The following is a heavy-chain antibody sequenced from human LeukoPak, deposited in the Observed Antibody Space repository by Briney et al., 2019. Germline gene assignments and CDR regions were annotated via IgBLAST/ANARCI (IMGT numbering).Heavy chain of an antibody. V-gene: IGHV3-15*01. CDR3: TTASRGSLFYYYYGMDV. J-gene: IGHJ6*02. CDR1: GFTFSNAW. CDR2: IKSKPDGGAT. D-gene: IGHD5-12*01. Sequence: GGSLRLSCAASGFTFSNAWMSWVRQAPGKGLEWVGRIKSKPDGGATEYAPPLKGRLTISRDDSKNTLLLQMNSLKTEDTAVYYCTTASRGSLFYYYYGMDVWGHGTTVTVSS.